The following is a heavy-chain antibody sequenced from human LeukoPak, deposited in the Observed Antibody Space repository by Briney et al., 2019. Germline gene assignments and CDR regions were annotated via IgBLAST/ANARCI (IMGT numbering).Heavy chain of an antibody. J-gene: IGHJ5*02. Sequence: SETLSLTCTVSGGSISSYYWSWLRQPPGKGLEWMGYIYYSGSTNYNPSLKSRVTISVDTSKNQFSLKLNSVTAADTAVYYCARGYSYGHKAGYNWFDPWGQGTLVTVSS. CDR3: ARGYSYGHKAGYNWFDP. CDR2: IYYSGST. D-gene: IGHD5-18*01. CDR1: GGSISSYY. V-gene: IGHV4-59*01.